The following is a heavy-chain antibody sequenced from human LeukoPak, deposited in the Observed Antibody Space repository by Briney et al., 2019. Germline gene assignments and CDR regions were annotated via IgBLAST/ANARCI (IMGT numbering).Heavy chain of an antibody. V-gene: IGHV3-30*18. CDR2: ISYDGSNK. CDR3: ANEYLYGDYV. D-gene: IGHD4-17*01. Sequence: PGGSLRLSCAASGLTFSSYGMHWVRQAPGKGLEWVAVISYDGSNKYYADSVKGRFTISRDNSKNTLYLQMNSLRAEDTAVYYCANEYLYGDYVWGQGTLVTVSS. CDR1: GLTFSSYG. J-gene: IGHJ4*02.